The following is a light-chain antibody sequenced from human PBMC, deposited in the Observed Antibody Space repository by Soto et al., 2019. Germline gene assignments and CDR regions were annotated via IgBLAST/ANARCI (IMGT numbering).Light chain of an antibody. CDR2: DIN. V-gene: IGLV2-14*01. Sequence: QSVLTQPASVSGSPGQSITISCTGTSSDVGNYIFVSWYRQHPGKAPKLMIYDINNRPSGVSNRFSGSKSGNTASLTISGLQAEDEADYYCVSYTTSASYVFGTVTELTVL. CDR3: VSYTTSASYV. J-gene: IGLJ1*01. CDR1: SSDVGNYIF.